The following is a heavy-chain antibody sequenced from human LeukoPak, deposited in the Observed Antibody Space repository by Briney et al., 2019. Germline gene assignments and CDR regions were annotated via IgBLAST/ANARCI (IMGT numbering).Heavy chain of an antibody. D-gene: IGHD2-15*01. J-gene: IGHJ4*02. CDR1: GGSISSYY. CDR3: ARFCSGGRCPPS. V-gene: IGHV4-4*07. CDR2: IYISGSI. Sequence: SETLSLTCTVSGGSISSYYWSWIRQPAGKGLEWIGRIYISGSIDYNPSLKSRITMSVDTSKNQFSLTLTSLTAADTAVYYCARFCSGGRCPPSWGQGTLVIVSS.